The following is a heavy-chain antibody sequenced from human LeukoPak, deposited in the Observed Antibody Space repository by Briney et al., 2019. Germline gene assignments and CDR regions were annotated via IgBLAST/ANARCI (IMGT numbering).Heavy chain of an antibody. CDR1: GGSISSSSYY. D-gene: IGHD1-26*01. V-gene: IGHV4-39*07. CDR2: IYYSGST. J-gene: IGHJ4*02. CDR3: ARTSGSYYFDY. Sequence: SETLSLTCTVSGGSISSSSYYWGWIRQPPGKGLEWIGSIYYSGSTYYNPSLKSRVTISVDKSKNQFSLKLSSVTAADTAVYYCARTSGSYYFDYWGQGTLVTVSS.